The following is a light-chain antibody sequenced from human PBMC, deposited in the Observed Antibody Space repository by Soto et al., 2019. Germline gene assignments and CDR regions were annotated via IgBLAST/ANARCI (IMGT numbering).Light chain of an antibody. CDR3: SSYTSSSTPYV. Sequence: QSVLTQPASVSGSPGQSITISYTGTSSDDGGYNYVSWYQQHPGKAPKLMIYEVSDRPSGVSDRFSGSKSGNTASLTISGLQAEDEADYYCSSYTSSSTPYVFGTGTKVTVL. CDR2: EVS. J-gene: IGLJ1*01. V-gene: IGLV2-14*01. CDR1: SSDDGGYNY.